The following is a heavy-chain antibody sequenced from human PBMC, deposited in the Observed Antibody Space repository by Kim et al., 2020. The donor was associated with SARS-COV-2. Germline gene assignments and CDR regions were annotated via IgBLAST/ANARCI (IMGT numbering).Heavy chain of an antibody. CDR3: ARAYYDFWSGYDRASMDV. Sequence: GGSLRLSCAASGFTFSSYSMNWVRQAPGKGLEWVSSISSSSSYIYYADSVKGRFTISRDNAKNSLYLQMNSLRAEDTAVYYCARAYYDFWSGYDRASMDVWGQGTTVTVSS. CDR1: GFTFSSYS. V-gene: IGHV3-21*01. J-gene: IGHJ6*02. D-gene: IGHD3-3*01. CDR2: ISSSSSYI.